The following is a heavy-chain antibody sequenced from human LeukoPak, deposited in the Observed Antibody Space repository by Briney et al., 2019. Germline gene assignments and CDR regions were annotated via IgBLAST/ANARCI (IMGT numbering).Heavy chain of an antibody. CDR1: GGSFSGYY. Sequence: NPSETLSLTCAVYGGSFSGYYWSWIRQPPGKGLEWIGEINHSGSTNYNPSLKSRVTISVDTSKNQFSLKLSSVTAADTAVYYCARDLGLEGGAGWFDPWGQGTLVTVSS. V-gene: IGHV4-34*01. CDR3: ARDLGLEGGAGWFDP. J-gene: IGHJ5*02. D-gene: IGHD3/OR15-3a*01. CDR2: INHSGST.